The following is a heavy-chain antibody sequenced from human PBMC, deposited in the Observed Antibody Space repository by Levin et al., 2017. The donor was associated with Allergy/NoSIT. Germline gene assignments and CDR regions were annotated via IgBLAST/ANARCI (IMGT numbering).Heavy chain of an antibody. CDR1: GFTFSSYS. CDR3: ARDFGGYYDFWSGYYIQGAFDI. Sequence: GESLKISCAASGFTFSSYSMNWVRQAPGKGLEWVSSISSSSSYIYYADSVKGRFTISRDNAKNSLYLQMNSLRAEDTAVYYCARDFGGYYDFWSGYYIQGAFDIWGQGTMVTVSS. CDR2: ISSSSSYI. D-gene: IGHD3-3*01. J-gene: IGHJ3*02. V-gene: IGHV3-21*01.